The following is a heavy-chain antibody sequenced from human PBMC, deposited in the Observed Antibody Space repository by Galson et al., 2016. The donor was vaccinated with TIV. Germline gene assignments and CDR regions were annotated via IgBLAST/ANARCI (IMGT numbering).Heavy chain of an antibody. CDR1: GFSLRSSGVC. V-gene: IGHV2-70*01. Sequence: PALVKPTQTLTLTCTFSGFSLRSSGVCVSWIRQAPGKALEWLALLAWENHKDSSTLLKTRLTIPKDTPKNRVVLTMTNMAPVDTATYYCARKLEWDRNGWFDHWGQGVRVTVSS. CDR3: ARKLEWDRNGWFDH. D-gene: IGHD3-3*01. J-gene: IGHJ5*02. CDR2: LAWENHK.